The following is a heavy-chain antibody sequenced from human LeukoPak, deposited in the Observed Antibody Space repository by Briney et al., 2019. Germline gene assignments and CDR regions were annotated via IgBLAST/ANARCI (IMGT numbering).Heavy chain of an antibody. CDR2: ISSSGSTI. D-gene: IGHD6-13*01. J-gene: IGHJ5*02. CDR3: AREVRVPGIAAAGTVSGFDP. Sequence: GGSLRLSCAASGFTFSSYETNWVRQAPGKGLKWVSYISSSGSTIYYADSVKGRFTISRDNAKNSLYLQMNSLRAEDTAVYYCAREVRVPGIAAAGTVSGFDPWGQGTLVTVSS. CDR1: GFTFSSYE. V-gene: IGHV3-48*03.